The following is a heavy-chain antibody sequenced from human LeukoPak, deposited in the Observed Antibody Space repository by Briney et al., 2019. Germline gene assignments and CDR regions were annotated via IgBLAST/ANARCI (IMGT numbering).Heavy chain of an antibody. CDR2: IYYSGSP. CDR3: ARAPTYYSSRFDP. J-gene: IGHJ5*02. CDR1: GGSINSYY. D-gene: IGHD6-13*01. Sequence: SETLSLTCTVSGGSINSYYWSWIRQPPGKGLEWIGYIYYSGSPNYNPSLKSRVTISVDTSKNQFSLKLSSVTAADTAVYYCARAPTYYSSRFDPWGQGTLVTVSS. V-gene: IGHV4-59*12.